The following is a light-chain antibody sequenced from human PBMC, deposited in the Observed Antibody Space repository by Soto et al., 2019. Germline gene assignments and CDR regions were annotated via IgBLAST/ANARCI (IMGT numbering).Light chain of an antibody. V-gene: IGLV2-14*01. Sequence: QSALTQPASVSGSPGQSITISCTGTSSDLGAYNYVSWYQQHPGKAPKLMIYEVSNRPSGVSNRFSGSKSGNTASLTISGLQAEDEGDYYCSSYTSGSTWVFGGGTKLTVL. CDR3: SSYTSGSTWV. CDR1: SSDLGAYNY. J-gene: IGLJ3*02. CDR2: EVS.